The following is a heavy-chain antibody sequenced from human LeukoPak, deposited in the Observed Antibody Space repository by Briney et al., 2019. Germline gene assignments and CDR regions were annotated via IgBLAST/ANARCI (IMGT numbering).Heavy chain of an antibody. J-gene: IGHJ4*02. V-gene: IGHV3-30*18. D-gene: IGHD6-13*01. CDR1: GFTFSNYA. CDR3: AKDRDWGAAGYSLDY. Sequence: PGRSLRLSCAASGFTFSNYAMHWVRQAPGKGLEWVAVISSDGREKSSADSVKGRFTISRDNSKNTLYLQMNSLRAEDTAVYYCAKDRDWGAAGYSLDYWGQGTLVTVST. CDR2: ISSDGREK.